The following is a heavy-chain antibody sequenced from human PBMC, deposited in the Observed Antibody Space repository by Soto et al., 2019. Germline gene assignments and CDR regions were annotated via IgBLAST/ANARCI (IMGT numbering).Heavy chain of an antibody. CDR1: GFTFSTYT. V-gene: IGHV1-69*04. CDR2: IIPIIGII. Sequence: SVKVSCKASGFTFSTYTITWVRQAPGQGLEWMGRIIPIIGIINYAQKFQGRVTITADKFTGTAYMELTRLRSDDTAVYYCAGDPDSHYNDSHASSYPWGQGTLVTVSS. D-gene: IGHD3-22*01. J-gene: IGHJ5*02. CDR3: AGDPDSHYNDSHASSYP.